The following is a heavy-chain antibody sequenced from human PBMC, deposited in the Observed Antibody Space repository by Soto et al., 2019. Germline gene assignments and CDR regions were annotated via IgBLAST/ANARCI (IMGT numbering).Heavy chain of an antibody. CDR2: IIPIFGTA. J-gene: IGHJ6*02. CDR3: ANEPKIAVRVPGDV. D-gene: IGHD6-6*01. CDR1: GGTFSSYA. V-gene: IGHV1-69*13. Sequence: SVKVSCKASGGTFSSYAISWVRQAPGQGLEWMGGIIPIFGTANYAQKFQGRVTITADESTSTAYMELSSLRSEDTAVYYCANEPKIAVRVPGDVWGQGTTVTVSS.